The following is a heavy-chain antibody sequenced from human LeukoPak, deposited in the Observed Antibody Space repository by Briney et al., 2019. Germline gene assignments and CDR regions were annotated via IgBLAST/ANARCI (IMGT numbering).Heavy chain of an antibody. J-gene: IGHJ6*03. V-gene: IGHV4-59*01. Sequence: SETLSLTCTASGGSISSYYWSWIRQPPGKGLEWIGYIYYSGSTNYNPSLKSRVTISVDTSKNQFSLKLSSVTAADTAVYYCARTSSSWFENYYYMDVWGKGTTVTISS. CDR3: ARTSSSWFENYYYMDV. CDR1: GGSISSYY. CDR2: IYYSGST. D-gene: IGHD6-13*01.